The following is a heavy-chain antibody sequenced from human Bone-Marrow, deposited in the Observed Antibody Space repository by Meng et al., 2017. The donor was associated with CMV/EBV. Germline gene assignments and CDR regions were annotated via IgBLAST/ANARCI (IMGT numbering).Heavy chain of an antibody. D-gene: IGHD3-10*01. CDR1: GFTFSSYN. J-gene: IGHJ4*02. CDR2: ISSSSSSI. Sequence: GGSLRLSCAVSGFTFSSYNMNWVRQAPGKGLEWVSYISSSSSSIYYADSVKGRFTVSRDNAKNSLYLHMNSLRAEDTALYYCAREGRYYGSGSYYSGFDYWGQGTLVTVSS. CDR3: AREGRYYGSGSYYSGFDY. V-gene: IGHV3-48*04.